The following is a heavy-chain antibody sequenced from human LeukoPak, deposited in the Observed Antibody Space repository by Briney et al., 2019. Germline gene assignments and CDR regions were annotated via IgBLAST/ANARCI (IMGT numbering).Heavy chain of an antibody. D-gene: IGHD3-22*01. CDR3: ARGRGDSRGTSFDS. J-gene: IGHJ4*02. Sequence: PSETLSLTCTVFGDSISIYYWSWIRQPPGKGLEWIGYIYYTGSTTYNPSLKSRLTISIDTSKNQFSLNLISLTAADTAVYYCARGRGDSRGTSFDSWGQGTLVTVSS. V-gene: IGHV4-59*01. CDR1: GDSISIYY. CDR2: IYYTGST.